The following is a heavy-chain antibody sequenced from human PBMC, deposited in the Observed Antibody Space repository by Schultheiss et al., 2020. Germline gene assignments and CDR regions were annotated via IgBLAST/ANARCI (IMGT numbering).Heavy chain of an antibody. Sequence: GESLKISCAASGFTFTSFWMTWVRQAQGKGLEWVAGISGSGGSTYYAESVKGRFTVSRDNSKNMLYLQMNSLRAGDTALYYCAKDNGWDWGQGTLVTISS. CDR3: AKDNGWD. J-gene: IGHJ4*02. V-gene: IGHV3-23*01. D-gene: IGHD5-24*01. CDR2: ISGSGGST. CDR1: GFTFTSFW.